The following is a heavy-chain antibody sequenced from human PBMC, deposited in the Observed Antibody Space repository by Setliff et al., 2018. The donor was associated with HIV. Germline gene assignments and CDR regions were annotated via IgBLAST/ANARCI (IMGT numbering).Heavy chain of an antibody. J-gene: IGHJ6*04. CDR2: IYTSGNT. CDR3: ARLGEHDTGDLDV. V-gene: IGHV4-61*09. CDR1: GDSISSGGYY. D-gene: IGHD1-1*01. Sequence: SETLSLTCKVSGDSISSGGYYWTWIRKPAGKGLEWIGHIYTSGNTNYNPSPKSRVSISVATSKNQFFLTLTSVTAADSAVYYCARLGEHDTGDLDVWGKGTTVTVSS.